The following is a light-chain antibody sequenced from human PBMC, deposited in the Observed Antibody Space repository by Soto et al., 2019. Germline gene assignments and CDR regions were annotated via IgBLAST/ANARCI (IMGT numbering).Light chain of an antibody. CDR3: QSYDSSRTVV. J-gene: IGLJ2*01. Sequence: QLVLTQPPSVSGAPGQRVTISCTGSSSNIGAGYDVHWYQQVPGTAPKLLIYGNINRPSGVPDRFSGSKSGTSASLAITGLQADDEADYYCQSYDSSRTVVFGGGTKLTVL. V-gene: IGLV1-40*01. CDR1: SSNIGAGYD. CDR2: GNI.